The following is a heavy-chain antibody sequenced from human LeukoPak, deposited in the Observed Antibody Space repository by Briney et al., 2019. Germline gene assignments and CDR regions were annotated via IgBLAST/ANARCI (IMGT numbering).Heavy chain of an antibody. J-gene: IGHJ5*02. V-gene: IGHV3-74*01. Sequence: GGSLRLSCVASGFTFGSYDMSWVRQAPGKGLVWVSRIHGDGRTTSYADSVKGRFTISRDNAKNTLYLQMNSLRAEDTAVYYRARSDWFDPWGQGTLVTVSS. CDR1: GFTFGSYD. CDR2: IHGDGRTT. CDR3: ARSDWFDP.